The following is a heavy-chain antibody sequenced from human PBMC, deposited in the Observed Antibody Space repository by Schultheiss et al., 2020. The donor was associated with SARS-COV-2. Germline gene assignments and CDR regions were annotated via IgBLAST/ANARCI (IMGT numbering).Heavy chain of an antibody. CDR1: GFTFSSYE. J-gene: IGHJ4*02. V-gene: IGHV3-48*03. CDR3: ARDLGYSYGLGIDY. D-gene: IGHD5-18*01. Sequence: GGSLRLSCAASGFTFSSYEMNWVRQAPGKGLEWVSHISSSGSTIYYADSVKGRFTISRDNAKNSLYLQMNSLRAEDTAVYYCARDLGYSYGLGIDYWGQGTLVTVSS. CDR2: ISSSGSTI.